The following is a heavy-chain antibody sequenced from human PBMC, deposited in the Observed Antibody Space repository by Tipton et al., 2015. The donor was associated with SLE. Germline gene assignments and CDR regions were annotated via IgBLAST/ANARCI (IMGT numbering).Heavy chain of an antibody. V-gene: IGHV1-69*01. J-gene: IGHJ4*02. CDR2: IIPIFGTA. CDR3: ARGWTEVGATPSPYVY. CDR1: GGTFSSYT. Sequence: QVQLVQSGAEVKKPGSSVKVSCKASGGTFSSYTINWVRQAPGQGLEWMGGIIPIFGTANYAQKFQDRVTITTDESTSTVYMELSSLRSEDTAVYCCARGWTEVGATPSPYVYWGQGTLVTVSS. D-gene: IGHD1-26*01.